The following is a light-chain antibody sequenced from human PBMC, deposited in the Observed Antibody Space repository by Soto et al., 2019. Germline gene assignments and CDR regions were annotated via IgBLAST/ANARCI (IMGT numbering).Light chain of an antibody. Sequence: QSVLTQPASVSGSPGQSITISCTGTSSDVGGYNYVSWYQQHPGKAPKLMIYEVSNRPSGVSNRFSGSKSGNTASLTISGLQAEDEADYYCTSFTSRSTQVLGPGTKLTVL. CDR3: TSFTSRSTQV. CDR2: EVS. J-gene: IGLJ1*01. CDR1: SSDVGGYNY. V-gene: IGLV2-14*01.